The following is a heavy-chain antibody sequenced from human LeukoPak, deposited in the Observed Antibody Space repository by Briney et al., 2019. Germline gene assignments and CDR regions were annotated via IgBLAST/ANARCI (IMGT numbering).Heavy chain of an antibody. D-gene: IGHD3-10*01. V-gene: IGHV3-23*01. J-gene: IGHJ6*02. CDR1: GFTFSSYA. CDR2: ISGSGVST. CDR3: AKFGTSDYGMDV. Sequence: PGGSLRLSFAASGFTFSSYAMRWVRQAPGKGLGWVSAISGSGVSTYYAASVKGRFTTSRDNSKNTRYLPMNSLRAEDTAVYYCAKFGTSDYGMDVWGQGTTVTVSS.